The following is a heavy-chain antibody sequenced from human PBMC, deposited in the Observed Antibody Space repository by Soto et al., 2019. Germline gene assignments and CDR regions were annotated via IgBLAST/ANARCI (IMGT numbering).Heavy chain of an antibody. D-gene: IGHD6-6*01. J-gene: IGHJ3*02. CDR3: ATDMVAARPNAFDI. CDR1: GYTFTSYA. V-gene: IGHV1-3*01. Sequence: ASVKVSCKASGYTFTSYAMHWVRQAPGKRLEWMGWINAGNGNTKYSQKFQGRVTITKDTSTDTAYMELSSLRSEDTAVYYCATDMVAARPNAFDIWGQGTMVTVSS. CDR2: INAGNGNT.